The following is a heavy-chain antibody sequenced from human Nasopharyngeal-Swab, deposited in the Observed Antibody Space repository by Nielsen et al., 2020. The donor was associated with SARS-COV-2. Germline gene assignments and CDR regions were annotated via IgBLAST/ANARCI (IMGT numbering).Heavy chain of an antibody. D-gene: IGHD3-22*01. J-gene: IGHJ3*02. CDR2: IKKKTDGGTT. CDR1: GFTFSNAW. V-gene: IGHV3-15*01. CDR3: TTATYYYDSSGYANDASDI. Sequence: EGSLRLSCAASGFTFSNAWMSWVRQAPGRGLEWVGRIKKKTDGGTTDYAAPVKGRFTISRDDSKNMLYLQMSSLKTEDTGVYYCTTATYYYDSSGYANDASDIWGQGTMVTVSS.